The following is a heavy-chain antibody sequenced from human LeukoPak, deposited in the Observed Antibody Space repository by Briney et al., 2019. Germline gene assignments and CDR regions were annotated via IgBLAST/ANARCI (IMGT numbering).Heavy chain of an antibody. CDR1: GFTVSSNY. Sequence: GGSLRLSCAASGFTVSSNYMSWVRQAPGKGLEWVSVIYSGGSTYYADSVKGRFTISRDNSKNTLYLQMNSPRAEDTAVYYCARDPGLAAAGSTYYYGMDVWGQGTTVTVSS. CDR3: ARDPGLAAAGSTYYYGMDV. V-gene: IGHV3-66*01. D-gene: IGHD6-13*01. CDR2: IYSGGST. J-gene: IGHJ6*02.